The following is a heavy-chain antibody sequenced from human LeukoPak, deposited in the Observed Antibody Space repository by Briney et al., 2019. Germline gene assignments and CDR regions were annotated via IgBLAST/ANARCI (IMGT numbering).Heavy chain of an antibody. Sequence: PGGSLRLSCAASGFTFSSYSMNWVRQAPGKGLEWVSSISSSSSYIYYADSVKGRFTISRDNSKNTLYLQINSLRAEDTAVYYCAKNRPGIGIYFDSWGQGALVTVSS. V-gene: IGHV3-21*04. D-gene: IGHD3-10*01. CDR2: ISSSSSYI. J-gene: IGHJ4*02. CDR1: GFTFSSYS. CDR3: AKNRPGIGIYFDS.